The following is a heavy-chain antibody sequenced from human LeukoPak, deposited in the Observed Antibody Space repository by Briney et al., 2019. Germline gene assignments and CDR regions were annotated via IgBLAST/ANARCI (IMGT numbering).Heavy chain of an antibody. V-gene: IGHV3-23*01. CDR1: GFIFINYA. CDR3: AKGPPYGGLDV. Sequence: PGGSLRLSCAASGFIFINYAMTWVRRTPGKGLEWVSSINGRGGSTYYADSVKGRFTISRDNSKNTLYLQMNSLRAEDTAEYYCAKGPPYGGLDVWGQGTTVTVSS. CDR2: INGRGGST. D-gene: IGHD3-10*01. J-gene: IGHJ6*02.